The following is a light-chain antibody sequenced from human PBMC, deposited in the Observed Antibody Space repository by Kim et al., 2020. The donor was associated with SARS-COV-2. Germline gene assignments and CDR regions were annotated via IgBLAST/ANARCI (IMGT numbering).Light chain of an antibody. CDR3: SSYTSSSTYV. CDR2: EVS. CDR1: RSDGGDDNY. J-gene: IGLJ1*01. V-gene: IGLV2-14*01. Sequence: GQSITISCTGTRSDGGDDNYVSWYQQYPGKVPKLMIYEVSARPSGVSNRFSGSKSGNTASLTISGLQAEDEADYYCSSYTSSSTYVFGTGTKVTVL.